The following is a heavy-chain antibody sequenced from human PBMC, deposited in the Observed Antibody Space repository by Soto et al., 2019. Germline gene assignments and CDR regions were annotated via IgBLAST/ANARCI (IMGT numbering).Heavy chain of an antibody. V-gene: IGHV2-5*01. CDR3: AHSKGPLPTIFGVFIPGGWFDP. D-gene: IGHD3-3*01. CDR2: IYWNDDK. CDR1: GFSLSTSGVG. J-gene: IGHJ5*02. Sequence: QITLKESGPTLVRPTRTLTLTCTFSGFSLSTSGVGVVWIRQPPGKALEWLALIYWNDDKRYSPSLKSRLTITKDTSKNQVVLTMTNMDPVDTATYYCAHSKGPLPTIFGVFIPGGWFDPWGQGTLVTVSS.